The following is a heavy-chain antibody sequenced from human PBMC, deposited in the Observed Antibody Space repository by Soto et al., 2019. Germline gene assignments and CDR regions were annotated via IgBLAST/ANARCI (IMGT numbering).Heavy chain of an antibody. J-gene: IGHJ6*02. Sequence: QVQLQQWGAGLLKPSETLSLTCAVYGGSFSGYYWSWIRQPPGKGLEWIGEINHSGSTNYNPSLKSRVTISVDTSKNQFALKLSSVTAADTAVYYGARGVLLDGDYYGMDVWGQGTTVTVSS. CDR1: GGSFSGYY. CDR3: ARGVLLDGDYYGMDV. CDR2: INHSGST. D-gene: IGHD2-8*01. V-gene: IGHV4-34*01.